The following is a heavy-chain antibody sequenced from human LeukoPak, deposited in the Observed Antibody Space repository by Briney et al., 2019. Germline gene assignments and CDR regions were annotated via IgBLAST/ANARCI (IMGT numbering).Heavy chain of an antibody. CDR1: GFTFSDYY. CDR3: ARGVSYSSDAFDI. CDR2: ISSSGSTI. V-gene: IGHV3-11*04. D-gene: IGHD6-13*01. Sequence: GGSLRLSCAASGFTFSDYYMSWIRQAPGKGLEWVSYISSSGSTIYYADSVKGRFTMSRDHDKNSLYLQMNSLRAEDPAVYYCARGVSYSSDAFDIWGQGTMVTVSS. J-gene: IGHJ3*02.